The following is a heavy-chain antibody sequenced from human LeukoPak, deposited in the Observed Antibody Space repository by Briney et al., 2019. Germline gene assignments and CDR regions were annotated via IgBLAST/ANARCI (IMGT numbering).Heavy chain of an antibody. CDR3: AKGGSIYGLIVYFQH. D-gene: IGHD2-21*01. J-gene: IGHJ1*01. Sequence: ASVTVSCKVSGYTLTELSMHWVRQAPGKGLEWMGGFDPEDGETIYAQKFQGRVTMTEDTSTDTAYMELSSLRSEDTAVYYCAKGGSIYGLIVYFQHWGQGTLVTVSS. CDR2: FDPEDGET. CDR1: GYTLTELS. V-gene: IGHV1-24*01.